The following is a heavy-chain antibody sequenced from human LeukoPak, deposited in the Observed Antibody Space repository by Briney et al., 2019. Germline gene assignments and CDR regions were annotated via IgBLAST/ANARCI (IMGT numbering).Heavy chain of an antibody. V-gene: IGHV3-74*03. CDR3: AREYNYDLDV. Sequence: PGGFLRLSCAASGFIFSSHWMHWVRQGPGKGLVWVSRINRDGSATMYADSVKGRFTISRDNAKNTLYLQMNSLRAEDTAVYYCAREYNYDLDVWGKGTTVTVSS. J-gene: IGHJ6*04. CDR1: GFIFSSHW. CDR2: INRDGSAT.